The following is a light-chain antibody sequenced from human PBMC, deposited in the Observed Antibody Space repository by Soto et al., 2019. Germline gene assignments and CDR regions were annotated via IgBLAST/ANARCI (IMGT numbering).Light chain of an antibody. V-gene: IGKV3-20*01. CDR3: LQYGSSART. CDR2: GAS. Sequence: IVVTQSPGTRSLSPGERTTLSCRASQSMSRYLAWYQQKPGQGARPLTYGASSRATGTPDLFSCSGAGTDCTRPINRLEREDVPVGYCLQYGSSARTFGQGTKVDIK. J-gene: IGKJ1*01. CDR1: QSMSRY.